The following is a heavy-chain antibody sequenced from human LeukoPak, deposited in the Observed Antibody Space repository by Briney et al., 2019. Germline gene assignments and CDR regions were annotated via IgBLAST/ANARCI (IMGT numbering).Heavy chain of an antibody. CDR3: TPHDYTEYES. Sequence: PGGSLRLSCAASGFTFSGSAMHWVRQASGKGLEWVGRIRSKANNYATLYAAPVKGRFTISRDDSKNTAYLQMNSLKTEDTAVYYCTPHDYTEYESWGQGTMVTVSS. D-gene: IGHD4-11*01. V-gene: IGHV3-73*01. CDR2: IRSKANNYAT. CDR1: GFTFSGSA. J-gene: IGHJ3*01.